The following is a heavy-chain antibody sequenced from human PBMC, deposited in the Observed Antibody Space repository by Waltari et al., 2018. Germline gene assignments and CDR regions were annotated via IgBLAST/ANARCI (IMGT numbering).Heavy chain of an antibody. CDR3: ARERLDSSSWYGQFDY. Sequence: QVQLQESGPGLVKPSQTLSLTCTVSGGSISSGDYYWSWIRQPPGKGLEWIGYIYYSGSTYYNPSLKSRVTISVDTSKNQFSLKLSSVTAADTAVYYCARERLDSSSWYGQFDYWGQGTLVTVSS. CDR2: IYYSGST. J-gene: IGHJ4*02. V-gene: IGHV4-30-4*08. D-gene: IGHD6-13*01. CDR1: GGSISSGDYY.